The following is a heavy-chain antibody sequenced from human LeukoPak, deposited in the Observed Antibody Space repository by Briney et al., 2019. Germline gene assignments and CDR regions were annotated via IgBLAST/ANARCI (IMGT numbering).Heavy chain of an antibody. J-gene: IGHJ4*02. CDR3: ARTMTGAFFDY. D-gene: IGHD3-9*01. CDR2: INGDGSST. Sequence: PGGSLRLSCAASGFTFSTYWIHWVRQAPGKGLVWVSHINGDGSSTSYADSVKGRVAISRNNAKNTLYLQMNSLRAEDTAVYYCARTMTGAFFDYWGQGALVTVSS. CDR1: GFTFSTYW. V-gene: IGHV3-74*01.